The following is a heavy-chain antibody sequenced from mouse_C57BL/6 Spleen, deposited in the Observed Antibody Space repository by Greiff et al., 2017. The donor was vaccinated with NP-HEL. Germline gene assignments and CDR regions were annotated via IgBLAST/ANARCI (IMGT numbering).Heavy chain of an antibody. D-gene: IGHD1-1*01. CDR2: INPYNGGT. CDR1: GYTFTDYY. Sequence: VHVKQSGPVLVKPGASVKMSCKASGYTFTDYYMNWVKQSHGKSLEWIGVINPYNGGTSYNQKFKGKATLTVDKSSSTAYMELNSLTSEDSAVYYCARTTYGSGYFDVWGTGTTVTVSS. CDR3: ARTTYGSGYFDV. V-gene: IGHV1-19*01. J-gene: IGHJ1*03.